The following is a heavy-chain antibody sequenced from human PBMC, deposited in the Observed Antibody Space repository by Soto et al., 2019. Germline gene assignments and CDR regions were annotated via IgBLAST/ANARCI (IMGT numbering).Heavy chain of an antibody. CDR2: IYSGGST. Sequence: GGSLRLSCAASGFTVSSNYMSWVRQAPGKGLEWVSVIYSGGSTYYADSVKGRFTISRDNSKNTLYLQMNSLRAEDTAVYYCARDIRVATVYYFDYWGQGTLVTVSS. CDR1: GFTVSSNY. D-gene: IGHD5-12*01. V-gene: IGHV3-66*01. CDR3: ARDIRVATVYYFDY. J-gene: IGHJ4*02.